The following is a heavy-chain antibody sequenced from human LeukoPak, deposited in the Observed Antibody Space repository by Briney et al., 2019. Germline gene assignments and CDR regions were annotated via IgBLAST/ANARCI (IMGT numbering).Heavy chain of an antibody. J-gene: IGHJ4*02. D-gene: IGHD6-13*01. CDR3: ARNRGAYIAAAGT. Sequence: GGSLRLSCAASGFTFSSYSMNWVRQAPGKGLEWVSSISSSSSYIYYADSVKGRFTISRDNAKNSLYLQMNSLRAEDTAVYYCARNRGAYIAAAGTWGQGTLVTVSS. V-gene: IGHV3-21*01. CDR1: GFTFSSYS. CDR2: ISSSSSYI.